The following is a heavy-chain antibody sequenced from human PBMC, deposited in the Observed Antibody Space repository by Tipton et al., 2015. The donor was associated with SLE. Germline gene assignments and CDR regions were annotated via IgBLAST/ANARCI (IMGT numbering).Heavy chain of an antibody. CDR2: AFYSGTT. CDR3: ARHVPSYCGGDCAHLDD. V-gene: IGHV4-59*08. Sequence: TLSLTCSVSGGSISSYYWSWIRQPPGKGLEWIGYAFYSGTTDSNPSLKSRVTMSIDTSKNQFSLRLSSVTAADTAIYYCARHVPSYCGGDCAHLDDWCQGTLVTVSS. J-gene: IGHJ4*02. D-gene: IGHD2-21*01. CDR1: GGSISSYY.